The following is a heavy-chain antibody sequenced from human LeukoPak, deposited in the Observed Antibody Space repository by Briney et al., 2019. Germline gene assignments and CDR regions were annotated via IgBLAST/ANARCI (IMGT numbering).Heavy chain of an antibody. J-gene: IGHJ6*02. D-gene: IGHD3-3*01. CDR1: GYTFTSYD. V-gene: IGHV1-8*01. Sequence: ASVKVSCKASGYTFTSYDINWVRQATGQGLEWMGWMNPNSGNTGYAQKYQGRVTMTRNTSISTAYMELSSMRSEDTGVYYCARTSRYNYDFWSGYGMDVWGQGTTVTVSS. CDR3: ARTSRYNYDFWSGYGMDV. CDR2: MNPNSGNT.